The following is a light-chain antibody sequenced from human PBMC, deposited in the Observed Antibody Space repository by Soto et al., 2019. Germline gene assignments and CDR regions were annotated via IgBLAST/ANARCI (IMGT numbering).Light chain of an antibody. CDR3: QQYENLPT. Sequence: EIVMTQSPATLSVSPGERATLSCRASQSVSSNLAWYQQKPGQAPRLLIYGASTRATGIPARFSGSGSGTEFTLTISSLQSEDFAVYYCQQYENLPTFGQGTDWRL. V-gene: IGKV3-15*01. J-gene: IGKJ5*01. CDR2: GAS. CDR1: QSVSSN.